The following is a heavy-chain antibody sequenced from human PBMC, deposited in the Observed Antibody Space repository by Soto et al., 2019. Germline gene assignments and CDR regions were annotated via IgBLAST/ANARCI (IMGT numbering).Heavy chain of an antibody. J-gene: IGHJ6*02. V-gene: IGHV4-31*02. Sequence: PSETLSLTFTVSGDSISSGDYYWTWIRQFPGRGLEWIGHISKNGFPYYSQSLKSRLSITIDMSKNQFSLQMISVTAADAAVYYCARDRPRYCSAGSCYFKDFWGRGTTVTVSS. CDR1: GDSISSGDYY. CDR2: ISKNGFP. D-gene: IGHD2-15*01. CDR3: ARDRPRYCSAGSCYFKDF.